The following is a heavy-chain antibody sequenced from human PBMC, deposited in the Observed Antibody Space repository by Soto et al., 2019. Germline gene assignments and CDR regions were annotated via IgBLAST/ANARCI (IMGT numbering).Heavy chain of an antibody. Sequence: EVQLVESGGGLVQPGGSLRLSCAASGFTFSSYWMHWVRQVPXKGLVWVSRINSDGRSTDYAEFVKGRFTISRDNAKXXXXXXXXXXXXXXXXXXXXXXAHINGAXCYTLWGQGTLVTVSS. CDR3: XXAHINGAXCYTL. CDR2: INSDGRST. CDR1: GFTFSSYW. D-gene: IGHD2-15*01. J-gene: IGHJ4*02. V-gene: IGHV3-74*01.